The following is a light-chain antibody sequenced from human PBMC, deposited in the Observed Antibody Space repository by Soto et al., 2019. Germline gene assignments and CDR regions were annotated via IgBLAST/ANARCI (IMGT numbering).Light chain of an antibody. CDR3: QESYTSTWT. CDR1: QDISNY. V-gene: IGKV1-39*01. J-gene: IGKJ1*01. CDR2: TAS. Sequence: IQMTQAASSMTEYVGDRVTITCRASQDISNYLAWYQQKPGRAPNLLIYTASSLQSGVPSRFSGSGSGTDFSLTISGLQPDDSATYFCQESYTSTWTFGQGSMVAIK.